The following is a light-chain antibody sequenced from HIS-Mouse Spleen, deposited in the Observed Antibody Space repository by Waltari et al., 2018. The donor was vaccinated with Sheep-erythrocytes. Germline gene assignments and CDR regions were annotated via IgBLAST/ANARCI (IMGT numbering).Light chain of an antibody. V-gene: IGLV2-11*01. CDR3: CSYAGSYNHV. J-gene: IGLJ1*01. Sequence: QSALTQPRSVSGSPGQSVTIPCTGTRSDVGGYNYVPWYQQPPGKAPKLMIYDVSKRPSGVPDRFSGSKSGNTASLTISGLQAEDEADYYCCSYAGSYNHVFATGTKVTVL. CDR2: DVS. CDR1: RSDVGGYNY.